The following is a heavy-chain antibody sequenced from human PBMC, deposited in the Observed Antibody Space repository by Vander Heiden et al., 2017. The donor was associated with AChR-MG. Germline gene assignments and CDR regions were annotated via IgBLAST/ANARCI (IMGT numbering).Heavy chain of an antibody. J-gene: IGHJ6*02. CDR1: GFTFSSQG. D-gene: IGHD6-13*01. V-gene: IGHV3-30*18. Sequence: QAPLVDSGGGVVQPGRSLRLPCAASGFTFSSQGLHGVRQARDKGRQAPGKGLKWVAVISYDGSNKYYADSVKGRFTISRDNSKNTLYLQMNSLRAEDTAVYDGAKDLCDIGSSCARLVYYGMDVWGQGTTVTVSS. CDR3: AKDLCDIGSSCARLVYYGMDV. CDR2: ISYDGSNK.